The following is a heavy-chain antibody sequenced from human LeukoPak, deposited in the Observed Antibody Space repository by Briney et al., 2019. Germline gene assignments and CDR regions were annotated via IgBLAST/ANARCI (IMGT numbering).Heavy chain of an antibody. CDR1: GFTFSDYY. CDR3: AKDPLPQSFDY. Sequence: GGSLRLSCAASGFTFSDYYMRWVRQAAGKGLEWGSYISSSGSTIYYSDSLKVRFTLSRDNSKTSLYLQMNSLRAEYPAVYYCAKDPLPQSFDYWGPGTLVTVSS. J-gene: IGHJ4*02. V-gene: IGHV3-11*01. CDR2: ISSSGSTI.